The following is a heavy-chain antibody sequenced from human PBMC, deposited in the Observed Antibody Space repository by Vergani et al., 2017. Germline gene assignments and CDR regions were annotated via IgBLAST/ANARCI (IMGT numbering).Heavy chain of an antibody. D-gene: IGHD3-3*01. CDR3: ARDLLPNYDFWSGYSHAYYYYYGMDL. CDR1: GFTFSSYW. J-gene: IGHJ6*02. CDR2: INSDGSST. V-gene: IGHV3-74*01. Sequence: DVHLAESGGGFFQPGGSLRLSCSASGFTFSSYWMHWVRQAPGKGLVWVSRINSDGSSTSYADSVKGRFTISRDNAKNTLYLQMNSLRAEDTAVYYCARDLLPNYDFWSGYSHAYYYYYGMDLWGQGTTVTVSS.